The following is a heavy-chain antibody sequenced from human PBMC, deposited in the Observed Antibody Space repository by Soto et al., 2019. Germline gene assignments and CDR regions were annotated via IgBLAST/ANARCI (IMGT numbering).Heavy chain of an antibody. J-gene: IGHJ5*02. Sequence: PGGSLILSCEASGFTFSSYWMSWVRQAPGKGLEWVANVRQDGSQKFLVDSVKGRFTISRDNAKNSMYLQMNSLRAEDTAVYDGVRDGSSGWQFEAWGPGTLVTAAS. V-gene: IGHV3-7*01. CDR3: VRDGSSGWQFEA. CDR2: VRQDGSQK. CDR1: GFTFSSYW. D-gene: IGHD6-19*01.